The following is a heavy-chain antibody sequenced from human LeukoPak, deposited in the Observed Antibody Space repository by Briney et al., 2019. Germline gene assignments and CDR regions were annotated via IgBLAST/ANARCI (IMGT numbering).Heavy chain of an antibody. Sequence: GGSLRLSCAASGFSITDWPLSWVRQAPGEGLEWVSAIGVRTHYADSVKGRFTISRDGSKNTLYLQMNSLTVEDTAIYFCAAGHHSSLEGYWGQGPLVRVAS. CDR2: IGVRT. CDR1: GFSITDWP. D-gene: IGHD4-11*01. J-gene: IGHJ4*02. V-gene: IGHV3-23*01. CDR3: AAGHHSSLEGY.